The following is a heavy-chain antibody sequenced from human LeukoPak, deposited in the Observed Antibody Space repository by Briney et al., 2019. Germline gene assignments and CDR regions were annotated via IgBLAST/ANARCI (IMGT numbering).Heavy chain of an antibody. D-gene: IGHD3-10*01. J-gene: IGHJ3*02. Sequence: ASVKVSCKASGYTFNTYGISWVRQAPGQRPEWMGWISAYNGNTNYAQKFQGRVTLITDTSTSTAYMELRSLRSDDTAAYYCARDGFFGSGIVGAFDIWGQGTMVTVSS. CDR2: ISAYNGNT. CDR3: ARDGFFGSGIVGAFDI. V-gene: IGHV1-18*01. CDR1: GYTFNTYG.